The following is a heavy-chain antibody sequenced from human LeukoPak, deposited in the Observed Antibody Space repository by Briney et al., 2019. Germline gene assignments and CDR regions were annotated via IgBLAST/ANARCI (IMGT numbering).Heavy chain of an antibody. CDR3: ARGSTNAFDI. Sequence: GESLKISCKGSGYTFPNYWIGWVRQMPGKGLEWMGIIYPGDSGTRYSPSFQGQVTMSADKSISTAYLQWSSLKASDTAMYYCARGSTNAFDIWGQGTLVTVSS. J-gene: IGHJ3*02. V-gene: IGHV5-51*01. D-gene: IGHD3-10*01. CDR1: GYTFPNYW. CDR2: IYPGDSGT.